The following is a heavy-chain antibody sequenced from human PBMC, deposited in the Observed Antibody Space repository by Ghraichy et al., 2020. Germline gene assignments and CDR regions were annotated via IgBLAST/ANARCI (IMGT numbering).Heavy chain of an antibody. Sequence: GGSLRLSCVASGFALSTYSMDWVRQAPGKGLEWVSSISSGGALIYYADSMRGRFTISRDNAKNSLYLQMNTLRAEDTAVYYCARELPSPHYGMDVWGQGTTVTVS. CDR1: GFALSTYS. CDR2: ISSGGALI. J-gene: IGHJ6*02. D-gene: IGHD3-10*01. CDR3: ARELPSPHYGMDV. V-gene: IGHV3-21*01.